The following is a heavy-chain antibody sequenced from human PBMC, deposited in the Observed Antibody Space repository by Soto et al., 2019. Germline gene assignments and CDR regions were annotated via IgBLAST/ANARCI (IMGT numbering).Heavy chain of an antibody. D-gene: IGHD2-2*01. J-gene: IGHJ4*02. CDR2: ISGSGDST. CDR1: GFTFSTYD. Sequence: EVQLLDSGGGLVQPGGSLRLSCAASGFTFSTYDMSWVRQAPGKGLEWVSTISGSGDSTYYANSVKGRFTISRDNSRNTLDLQMSSLRVEDTAVYYCAKGGEGSCSKTSCLYFSDYWGQGTLVIVSS. V-gene: IGHV3-23*01. CDR3: AKGGEGSCSKTSCLYFSDY.